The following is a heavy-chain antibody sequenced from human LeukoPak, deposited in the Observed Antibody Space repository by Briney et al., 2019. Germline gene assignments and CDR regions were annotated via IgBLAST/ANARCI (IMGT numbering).Heavy chain of an antibody. D-gene: IGHD3-22*01. V-gene: IGHV4-61*01. Sequence: SETLSLTCTVSGGSISSSSYYWGWIRQPPGKGLEWIGYIYHSGNTNYNPSLKSRVTISVDTSKSQLSLKLNSVTAADTAVYYCARDRNYYDSSGYYFANWGQGTLVTVSS. CDR1: GGSISSSSYY. CDR2: IYHSGNT. CDR3: ARDRNYYDSSGYYFAN. J-gene: IGHJ4*02.